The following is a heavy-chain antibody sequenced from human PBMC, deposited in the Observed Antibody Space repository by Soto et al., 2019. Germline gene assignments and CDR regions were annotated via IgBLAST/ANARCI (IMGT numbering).Heavy chain of an antibody. V-gene: IGHV3-66*01. Sequence: GGSLRLSCAASGFTVSSNYMSWVRQAPGKGLEWVSVIYSGGSTYYADSVKGRFTISRDNSKNTLYLQMNSLRAEDTAVYYCARERSIRITMVRGVSYYFDYWGQGTLVTVSS. D-gene: IGHD3-10*01. CDR1: GFTVSSNY. CDR2: IYSGGST. CDR3: ARERSIRITMVRGVSYYFDY. J-gene: IGHJ4*02.